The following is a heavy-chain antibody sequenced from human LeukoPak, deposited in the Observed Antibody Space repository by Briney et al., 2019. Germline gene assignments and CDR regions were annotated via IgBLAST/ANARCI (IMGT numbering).Heavy chain of an antibody. CDR3: ARESSGWYELDY. V-gene: IGHV1-46*01. J-gene: IGHJ4*02. CDR1: GYTFTSYY. D-gene: IGHD6-19*01. Sequence: ASVKVSCKASGYTFTSYYMHWVRLAPGQGLEWMGIINPSGGSTSYAQKFQGRVTMTRDTSTSTVYMELSSLRSEDTAVYYCARESSGWYELDYWGQGTLVTVSS. CDR2: INPSGGST.